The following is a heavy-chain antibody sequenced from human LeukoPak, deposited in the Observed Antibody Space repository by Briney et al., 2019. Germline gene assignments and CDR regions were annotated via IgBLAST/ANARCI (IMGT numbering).Heavy chain of an antibody. D-gene: IGHD3-22*01. V-gene: IGHV1-69*05. CDR2: IIPIFGTA. CDR1: GGTFSSYA. CDR3: ARSRDSSGYVDAFDI. J-gene: IGHJ3*02. Sequence: GASVKVSCKASGGTFSSYAISWVRQAPGQGLEWMGGIIPIFGTANYAQKFQGRVTITTDESTSTAYVELSSLRSEDTAVYYCARSRDSSGYVDAFDIWGQGTMVTVSS.